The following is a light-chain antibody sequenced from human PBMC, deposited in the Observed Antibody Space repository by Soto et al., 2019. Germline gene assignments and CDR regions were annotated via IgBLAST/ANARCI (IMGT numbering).Light chain of an antibody. Sequence: QSALTQPRSVSGSPGQSVSISCTGTSSDVGGYNSVSWYQQHPGKAPKLMIYDVSKRPSGVPDRFSGSKSGNTASLTISGLQAEDEADYYCCSYAGSYTSSFGGGTKLT. CDR1: SSDVGGYNS. CDR3: CSYAGSYTSS. V-gene: IGLV2-11*01. J-gene: IGLJ2*01. CDR2: DVS.